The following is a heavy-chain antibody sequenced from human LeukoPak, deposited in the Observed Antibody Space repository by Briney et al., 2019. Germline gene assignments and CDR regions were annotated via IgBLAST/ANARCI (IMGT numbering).Heavy chain of an antibody. CDR2: IGGDDP. J-gene: IGHJ4*02. CDR1: GFTFSVHA. V-gene: IGHV3-23*01. Sequence: GGSLRLSCAASGFTFSVHAMSWVRQAPGKGLEWVASIGGDDPFYADSVKGRFTVSRDNSKYRLYRQMDSLRAEDTAIYYCVKDATPWNSIWDYFNYWGQGVLVTVSS. CDR3: VKDATPWNSIWDYFNY. D-gene: IGHD1-7*01.